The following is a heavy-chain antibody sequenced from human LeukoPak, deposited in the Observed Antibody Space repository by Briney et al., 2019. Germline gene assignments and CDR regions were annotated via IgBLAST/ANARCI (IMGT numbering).Heavy chain of an antibody. CDR3: ARDRDGYSLNFDY. CDR2: IIPILGIA. Sequence: SVKVSCKASGGTFSSCTISWVRQAPGQGPEWMGRIIPILGIANYAQKFQGRVTITADKSTSTAYMELSSLRSEDTAVYYCARDRDGYSLNFDYWGQGTLVTVSS. J-gene: IGHJ4*02. D-gene: IGHD5-24*01. V-gene: IGHV1-69*04. CDR1: GGTFSSCT.